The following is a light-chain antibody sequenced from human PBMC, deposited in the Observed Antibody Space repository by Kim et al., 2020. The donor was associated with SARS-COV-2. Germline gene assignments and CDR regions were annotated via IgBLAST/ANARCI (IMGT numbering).Light chain of an antibody. CDR2: AAS. Sequence: DIQMTQSPSSVSASVGDRVTITCRASQGISRWLAWWQQKPGKVPKLLIYAASSLQSGVPSRFSGSGSGTDFTLTISSLQPEDFATYYCQQANSFPITFGQGTRLEIK. J-gene: IGKJ5*01. V-gene: IGKV1-12*01. CDR3: QQANSFPIT. CDR1: QGISRW.